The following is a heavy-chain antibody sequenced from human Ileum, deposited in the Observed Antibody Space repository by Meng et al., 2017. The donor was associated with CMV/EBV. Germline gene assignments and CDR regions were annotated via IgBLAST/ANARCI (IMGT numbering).Heavy chain of an antibody. Sequence: VSGGSISDYNWWTWVRQPPGKGLEWIGEVSHTGTIKYNPSLKSRVVISVDGSKNQFSLKLSSVAAADTAVYSCAKKNPGSPARFDPWGQGILVTVSS. J-gene: IGHJ5*02. CDR2: VSHTGTI. D-gene: IGHD1-26*01. V-gene: IGHV4-4*01. CDR1: GGSISDYNW. CDR3: AKKNPGSPARFDP.